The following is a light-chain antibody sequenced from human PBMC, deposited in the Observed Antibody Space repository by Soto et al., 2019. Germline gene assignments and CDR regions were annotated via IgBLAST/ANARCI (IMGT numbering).Light chain of an antibody. V-gene: IGKV3-11*01. CDR2: DAS. CDR1: QSVSSY. Sequence: ALTQSPGTLSSYPGERATLSCRASQSVSSYLAWYQQKPGQAPRLLIYDASNRATGIPARFSGSRSGTDFTLTISSLEPEDFGVYFCHQRNKFGQGTRLEIK. J-gene: IGKJ5*01. CDR3: HQRNK.